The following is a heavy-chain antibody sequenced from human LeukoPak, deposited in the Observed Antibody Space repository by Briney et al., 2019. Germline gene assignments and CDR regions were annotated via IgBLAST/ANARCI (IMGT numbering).Heavy chain of an antibody. CDR1: GFTFSSHS. V-gene: IGHV3-48*02. J-gene: IGHJ6*02. Sequence: PGGSLRLSCAASGFTFSSHSMNWVRQAPGKGLEWLSYISSSGIPIYYADSVKGRFTISRDNAKNSLYLKMNSLRDEDTAVYYCARERYCGGDCYSFYYYGLDVWGQGTTVTVSS. CDR3: ARERYCGGDCYSFYYYGLDV. D-gene: IGHD2-21*02. CDR2: ISSSGIPI.